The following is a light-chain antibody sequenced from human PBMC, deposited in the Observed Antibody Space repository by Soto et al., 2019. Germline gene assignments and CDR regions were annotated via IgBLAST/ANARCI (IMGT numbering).Light chain of an antibody. J-gene: IGKJ4*01. V-gene: IGKV3-15*01. Sequence: EKVMTQSPATLSVSPGERATLSCRASQNVNSNLVWYQQKPGQAPGLLIYGASTRATGIPARFSGSASGTEFTLTISSLQSEDFAVYYCQQCDDWPLTFGGGTKVDIK. CDR1: QNVNSN. CDR3: QQCDDWPLT. CDR2: GAS.